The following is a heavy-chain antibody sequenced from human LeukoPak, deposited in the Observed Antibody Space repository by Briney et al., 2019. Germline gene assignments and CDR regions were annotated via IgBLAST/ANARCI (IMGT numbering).Heavy chain of an antibody. CDR2: IYYSGST. CDR1: GGSISSYY. V-gene: IGHV4-59*01. D-gene: IGHD1-26*01. J-gene: IGHJ4*02. Sequence: SETLSLTCTVSGGSISSYYWSWIRQPPGKGLEWIGYIYYSGSTNYNPSLKSRVTMSVDTSKNQFSLKLSSVTAADTAVYYCARDHYSGSYFDYWGQGTLVTVSS. CDR3: ARDHYSGSYFDY.